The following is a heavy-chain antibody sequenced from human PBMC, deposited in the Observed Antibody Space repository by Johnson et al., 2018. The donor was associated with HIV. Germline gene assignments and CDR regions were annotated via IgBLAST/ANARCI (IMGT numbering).Heavy chain of an antibody. J-gene: IGHJ3*02. Sequence: QVQLVESGGGVVQPGGSLRLSCAASGFSFSASGMHWVRQAPGKGLAWVAFLRYDGRSNFYPDSVKGRFSISRDNSKNTLYLQMNNLGPEDTAVYYCARDRVWLGELYAFDIWGQGTMVTVSS. D-gene: IGHD3-10*01. CDR3: ARDRVWLGELYAFDI. V-gene: IGHV3-30*02. CDR1: GFSFSASG. CDR2: LRYDGRSN.